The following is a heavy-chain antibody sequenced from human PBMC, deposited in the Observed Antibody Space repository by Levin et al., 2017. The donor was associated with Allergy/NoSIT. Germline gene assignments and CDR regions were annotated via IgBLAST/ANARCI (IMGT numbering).Heavy chain of an antibody. Sequence: GESLKISCTASGYTFTTNSIHWVRQAPGQRLEWMGWINGDNGDTKHPQKFQGRVTITRDRSAGTAYMELSSLRSEDTAVYYCARRAEGYCTTASCPTPFDHWGQGTLVTVSS. D-gene: IGHD2-2*01. CDR1: GYTFTTNS. V-gene: IGHV1-3*01. CDR3: ARRAEGYCTTASCPTPFDH. CDR2: INGDNGDT. J-gene: IGHJ4*02.